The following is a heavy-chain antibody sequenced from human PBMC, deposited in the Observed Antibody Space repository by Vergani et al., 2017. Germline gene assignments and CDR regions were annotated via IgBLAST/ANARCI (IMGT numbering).Heavy chain of an antibody. CDR1: GFTFSSYA. D-gene: IGHD1-26*01. V-gene: IGHV3-23*01. Sequence: EVQLLESGGGLVQPGGSLRLSCAASGFTFSSYAMSWVRQAPGKGLEWVSAISGSGGSTYYADSVKGRFTISGDNSKNTLYLQMNSLRAEDTAVYYCAKDKLVGATTWDYYYGMDVWGQGTTVTVSS. CDR3: AKDKLVGATTWDYYYGMDV. CDR2: ISGSGGST. J-gene: IGHJ6*02.